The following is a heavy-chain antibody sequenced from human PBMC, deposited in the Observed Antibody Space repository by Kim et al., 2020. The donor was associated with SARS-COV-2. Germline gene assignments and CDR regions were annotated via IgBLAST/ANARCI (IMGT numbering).Heavy chain of an antibody. J-gene: IGHJ5*02. CDR3: ARPYAYYDFWSGYYKYWFDP. V-gene: IGHV4-39*01. D-gene: IGHD3-3*01. CDR1: GGSISSSSYY. CDR2: IYYSGST. Sequence: SETLSLTCTVSGGSISSSSYYWGWIRQPPGKGLEWIGSIYYSGSTYYNPSLKSRVTISVDTSKNHFSLKLSSVTAADTSVYYCARPYAYYDFWSGYYKYWFDPWGQGTLVTVSS.